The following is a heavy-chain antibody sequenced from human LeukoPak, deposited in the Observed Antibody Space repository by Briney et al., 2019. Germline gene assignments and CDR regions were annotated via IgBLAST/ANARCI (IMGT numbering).Heavy chain of an antibody. V-gene: IGHV3-48*01. CDR2: ISSSSSTI. CDR1: GFTFSSYS. J-gene: IGHJ5*02. CDR3: ARSIAAAGNWFDP. D-gene: IGHD6-13*01. Sequence: GGSLRLSCAASGFTFSSYSMNWVRQAPGKGLEWVSYISSSSSTIYYADSVKGRFTISRDNAKNSLYLQMNSLRAEDTAVYYCARSIAAAGNWFDPWGQGTLVTVSS.